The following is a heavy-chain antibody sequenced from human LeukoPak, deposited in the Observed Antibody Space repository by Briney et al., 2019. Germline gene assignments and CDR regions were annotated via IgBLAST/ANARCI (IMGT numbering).Heavy chain of an antibody. V-gene: IGHV1-2*02. CDR3: AREVPLGSYSDY. CDR2: INPNSGDT. CDR1: GYTFTAYY. J-gene: IGHJ4*02. D-gene: IGHD1-26*01. Sequence: GASVKVSCKASGYTFTAYYMHWVRQAPGQGLEWMGWINPNSGDTNYAPKFQGRVTMTRDTSISTAYMELSRLRSDDTAVYYCAREVPLGSYSDYWGQGTLVTVSS.